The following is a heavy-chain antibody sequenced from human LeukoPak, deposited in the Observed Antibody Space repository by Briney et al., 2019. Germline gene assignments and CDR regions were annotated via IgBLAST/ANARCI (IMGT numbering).Heavy chain of an antibody. J-gene: IGHJ5*02. CDR3: ARALGYCSGGSCTRGYNWFDP. CDR1: GGSISSGGYS. V-gene: IGHV4-30-2*01. CDR2: VYHSGST. D-gene: IGHD2-15*01. Sequence: SETLSLTCAVSGGSISSGGYSWSWIRQPPGKGLEWIGYVYHSGSTYYNPSLKSRVTISVDTSMNQFSLKLSFVTTADTAVYYCARALGYCSGGSCTRGYNWFDPWGQGTLVTVPS.